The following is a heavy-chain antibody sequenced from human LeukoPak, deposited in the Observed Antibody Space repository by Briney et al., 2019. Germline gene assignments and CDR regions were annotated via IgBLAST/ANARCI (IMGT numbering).Heavy chain of an antibody. J-gene: IGHJ6*02. CDR3: ARSFGAATNLHQLYYYYGMDV. D-gene: IGHD2-2*01. V-gene: IGHV1-69*13. CDR1: GGTFSSYA. CDR2: IIPIFGTA. Sequence: GASVKVSCKASGGTFSSYAISWVRQAPGQGLEWMGGIIPIFGTANYAQKFQGRVTITADESTSTAYMELSSLRSEDTAVYYCARSFGAATNLHQLYYYYGMDVWGQGTTVTVPS.